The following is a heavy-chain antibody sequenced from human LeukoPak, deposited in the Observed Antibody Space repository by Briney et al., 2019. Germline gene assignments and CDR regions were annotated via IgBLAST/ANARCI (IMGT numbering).Heavy chain of an antibody. J-gene: IGHJ5*02. D-gene: IGHD3-16*01. CDR3: ARFGSKINWFDP. Sequence: GGSLRLSCAASGFTFSSYAMHWVRQAPGKGLEWVAVISYDGSNKYYADSVKGRFTISRDNSKNTLYLQMNSLRAEDTAVYYCARFGSKINWFDPWGQGTLVTVSS. CDR1: GFTFSSYA. CDR2: ISYDGSNK. V-gene: IGHV3-30-3*01.